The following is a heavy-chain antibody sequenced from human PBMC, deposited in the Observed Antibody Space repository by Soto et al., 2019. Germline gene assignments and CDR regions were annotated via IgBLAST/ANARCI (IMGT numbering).Heavy chain of an antibody. CDR2: IYYGGST. J-gene: IGHJ4*02. Sequence: LETLSLTCTVSGGSISSYYCSWIRQPPGKGLEWIGYIYYGGSTNYNPSLKSRVTISVDTSKNQFSLKLSSVTAADTAVYYCAREGDKRYFDYWGQGTLVTVSS. D-gene: IGHD3-9*01. CDR3: AREGDKRYFDY. V-gene: IGHV4-59*01. CDR1: GGSISSYY.